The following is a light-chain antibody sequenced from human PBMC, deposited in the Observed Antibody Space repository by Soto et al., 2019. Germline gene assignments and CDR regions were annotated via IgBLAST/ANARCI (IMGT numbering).Light chain of an antibody. Sequence: DVVLTQSPLSLPVTLGQPASISCRSSQSLVHSDGIFYLNWFQQRPGQSPRHLIDKVSNRDYGVPDRFSGSGSGTDFTLEISRVEAEDVGVYYCMQGSHWPYTFGQGTKLEIK. V-gene: IGKV2-30*02. J-gene: IGKJ2*01. CDR3: MQGSHWPYT. CDR1: QSLVHSDGIFY. CDR2: KVS.